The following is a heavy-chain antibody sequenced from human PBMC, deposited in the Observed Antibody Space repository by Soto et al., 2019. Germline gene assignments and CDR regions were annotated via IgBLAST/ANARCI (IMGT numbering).Heavy chain of an antibody. Sequence: ASVKVSCKASGYTFTSYDINWVRQATGQGLEWMGWMNPNSGNTGYAQKLQGRVTMTTDKSTSTAYMELSSLRSEDKAVYYCADSGSYFRWGQGTLVTVSS. D-gene: IGHD3-10*01. CDR2: MNPNSGNT. V-gene: IGHV1-8*01. J-gene: IGHJ4*02. CDR1: GYTFTSYD. CDR3: ADSGSYFR.